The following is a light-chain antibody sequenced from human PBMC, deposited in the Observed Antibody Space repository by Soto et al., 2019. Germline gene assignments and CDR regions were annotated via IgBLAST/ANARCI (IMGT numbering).Light chain of an antibody. CDR2: NDN. CDR1: NIGSKN. Sequence: SYELTQPLSVSVALGQTARITCGGNNIGSKNVHWYQQKPGQAPVLVIYNDNNRPSGIPERFSGSNSGSTATLTISRAQAGDEADYYCQVWDASAALIGGGTKFTVL. CDR3: QVWDASAAL. J-gene: IGLJ2*01. V-gene: IGLV3-9*01.